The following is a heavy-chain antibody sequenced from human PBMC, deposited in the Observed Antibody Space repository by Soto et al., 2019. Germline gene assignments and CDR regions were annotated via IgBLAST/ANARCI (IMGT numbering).Heavy chain of an antibody. CDR2: IIPIFGTP. V-gene: IGHV1-69*01. Sequence: QVQLVQSGAEVRKPGSSVKVSCKVSGGTFSSYGIAWVRQAPGQGPEWMGGIIPIFGTPNYAQKFRGRVTITADDSTTTAYMELRSLRFDDTAVYYCAVKSGYSHYYYAMDVSGQGTTVTVSS. J-gene: IGHJ6*02. CDR1: GGTFSSYG. CDR3: AVKSGYSHYYYAMDV. D-gene: IGHD3-22*01.